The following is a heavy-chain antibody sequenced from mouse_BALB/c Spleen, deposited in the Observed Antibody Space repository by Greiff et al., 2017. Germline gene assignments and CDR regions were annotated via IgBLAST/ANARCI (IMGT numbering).Heavy chain of an antibody. CDR3: ASVNYYGSSYGWYFDV. D-gene: IGHD1-1*01. Sequence: EVMLVESGGGLVQPGGSLRLSCATSGFTFTDYYMSWVRQPPGKALEWLGFIRNKANGYTTEYSASVKGRFTISRDNSQSILYLQMNTLRAEDSATYYCASVNYYGSSYGWYFDVWGAGTTVTVSS. CDR2: IRNKANGYTT. V-gene: IGHV7-3*02. CDR1: GFTFTDYY. J-gene: IGHJ1*01.